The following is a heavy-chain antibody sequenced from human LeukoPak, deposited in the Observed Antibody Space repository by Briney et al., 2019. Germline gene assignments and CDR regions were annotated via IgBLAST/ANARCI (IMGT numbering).Heavy chain of an antibody. CDR3: AKHSSGITVAGTIQY. V-gene: IGHV3-30*18. J-gene: IGHJ4*02. CDR2: ISKDGSNE. CDR1: EFTFNNYG. Sequence: GGSLRLSCSASEFTFNNYGMHWVRQAPGKGLEWVALISKDGSNEYYADSVKGRFTISRDNSKNTLDLQLNSLRADDTAVYYCAKHSSGITVAGTIQYWGQGTLVTVSS. D-gene: IGHD6-19*01.